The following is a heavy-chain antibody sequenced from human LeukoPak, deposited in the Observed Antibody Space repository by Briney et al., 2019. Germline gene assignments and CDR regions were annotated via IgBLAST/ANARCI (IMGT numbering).Heavy chain of an antibody. D-gene: IGHD6-13*01. CDR3: AREYSSSWTNWFDP. V-gene: IGHV4-4*07. Sequence: SETLSLTCTVSGGSISSYYWSWIRQPAGKGLEWIGRIYTSGSTNYNPSLKSRVTISVDTSKNQFSLKLSSVTAADTAVYYCAREYSSSWTNWFDPWGQGTLVTVSS. CDR1: GGSISSYY. CDR2: IYTSGST. J-gene: IGHJ5*02.